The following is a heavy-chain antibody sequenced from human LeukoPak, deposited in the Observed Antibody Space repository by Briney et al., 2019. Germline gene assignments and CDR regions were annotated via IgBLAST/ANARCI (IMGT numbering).Heavy chain of an antibody. CDR2: IYSGVST. V-gene: IGHV3-53*01. J-gene: IGHJ3*02. D-gene: IGHD3-22*01. CDR1: GFTVSSNY. CDR3: ARGPYYDSSGYEAYDAFDI. Sequence: PGGSLRLSCAASGFTVSSNYMSWVRQAPGKGLEWVSVIYSGVSTYYADSVKGPFTISRDNSKNTLYLQMNSLRAEDTAVYYCARGPYYDSSGYEAYDAFDIWGQGTMVTVSS.